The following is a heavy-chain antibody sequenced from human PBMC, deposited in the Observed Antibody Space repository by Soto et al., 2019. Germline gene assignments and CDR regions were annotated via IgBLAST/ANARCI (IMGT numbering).Heavy chain of an antibody. CDR1: GGSISSYY. J-gene: IGHJ5*02. D-gene: IGHD3-16*01. CDR2: IYYSGST. V-gene: IGHV4-59*01. CDR3: ARGLSIMDNWFDP. Sequence: PSETLSLTCTASGGSISSYYWSWIRQPPGKGLEWIGYIYYSGSTNYNPSLKSRVTISVDTSKNQFSLKLSSVTAADTAVYYCARGLSIMDNWFDPWGQGTLVTVSS.